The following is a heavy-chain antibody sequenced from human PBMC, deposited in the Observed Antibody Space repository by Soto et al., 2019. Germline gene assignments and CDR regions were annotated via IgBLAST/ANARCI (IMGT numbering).Heavy chain of an antibody. CDR3: ARCYCSVGSCYACWHFDL. CDR1: GYTFTGYY. D-gene: IGHD2-15*01. V-gene: IGHV1-18*04. CDR2: ISATTRNT. J-gene: IGHJ2*01. Sequence: ASVKVSCKAAGYTFTGYYVRWLRKATGKGLEWMGWISATTRNTDQAQNFQGRVTMTIDTSTNTANMELRSLRSDDTAVYYCARCYCSVGSCYACWHFDLWGRGTLVTVS.